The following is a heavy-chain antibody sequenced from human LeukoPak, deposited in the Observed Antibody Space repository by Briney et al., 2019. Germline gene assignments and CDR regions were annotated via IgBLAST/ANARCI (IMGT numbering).Heavy chain of an antibody. CDR2: INPNSGGT. D-gene: IGHD6-13*01. Sequence: ASVKVSCKSSGYTFTGYYMHWVRQAPGQGLEWMGWINPNSGGTNYAQKFQGRVTMTRDTSISTAYMELSRLRSDDTAVYYCAREERLAAAGTQYYYYYYYGMDVWGQGTTVTVSS. V-gene: IGHV1-2*02. CDR3: AREERLAAAGTQYYYYYYYGMDV. J-gene: IGHJ6*02. CDR1: GYTFTGYY.